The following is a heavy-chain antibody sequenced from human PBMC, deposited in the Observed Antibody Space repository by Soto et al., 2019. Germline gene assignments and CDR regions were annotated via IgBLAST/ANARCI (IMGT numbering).Heavy chain of an antibody. J-gene: IGHJ4*02. V-gene: IGHV4-4*02. Sequence: SETLSLTCAVSGGSISSSNWWSWVRQPPGKGLEWIGEIYHSGSTNYNPSLKSRVTISVDKSKNQFSLKLSSVTAADTAVYYCARVRYYYGSSDINWGQGTLVTVSS. CDR3: ARVRYYYGSSDIN. CDR1: GGSISSSNW. D-gene: IGHD3-22*01. CDR2: IYHSGST.